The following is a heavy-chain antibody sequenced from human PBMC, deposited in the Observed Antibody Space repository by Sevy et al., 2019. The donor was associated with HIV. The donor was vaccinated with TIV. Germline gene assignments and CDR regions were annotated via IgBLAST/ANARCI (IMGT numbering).Heavy chain of an antibody. CDR2: IIPIFGTA. CDR1: GGTFSSYA. V-gene: IGHV1-69*13. J-gene: IGHJ6*02. D-gene: IGHD6-19*01. Sequence: ASVKVSCKASGGTFSSYAISWVRQAPGQGLEWMGGIIPIFGTANDAQKFQGRVTITADESTSTAYMELSSLRSEDTAVYYCARDPACMGIAVAVYGMDVWGQGTTVTVSS. CDR3: ARDPACMGIAVAVYGMDV.